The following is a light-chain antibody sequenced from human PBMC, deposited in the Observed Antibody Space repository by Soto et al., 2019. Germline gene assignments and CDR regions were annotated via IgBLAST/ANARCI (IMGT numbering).Light chain of an antibody. Sequence: EIVLTQSPGTLSLSPGERATISCRASQSVSSSSLAWYQQKPGQAPRLLIYGASSRATGIPDRFSGSGSGTDFTLTISRLEPEDFAVYYCQQYGSSATFGQGTKV. J-gene: IGKJ1*01. CDR3: QQYGSSAT. V-gene: IGKV3-20*01. CDR1: QSVSSSS. CDR2: GAS.